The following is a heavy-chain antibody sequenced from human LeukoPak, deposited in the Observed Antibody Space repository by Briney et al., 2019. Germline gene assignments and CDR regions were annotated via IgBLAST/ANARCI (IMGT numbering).Heavy chain of an antibody. V-gene: IGHV3-30*18. Sequence: PGGSLRLSCAASGFTFSSYGMRWVRQAPGKGLEWVAVISYDGSNKYYADSVKGRFTISRDNSKNTLYLQMNSLRAEDTAVYYCAKLTDSGYDIFDYWGQGTLVTVSS. CDR3: AKLTDSGYDIFDY. CDR2: ISYDGSNK. CDR1: GFTFSSYG. D-gene: IGHD5-12*01. J-gene: IGHJ4*02.